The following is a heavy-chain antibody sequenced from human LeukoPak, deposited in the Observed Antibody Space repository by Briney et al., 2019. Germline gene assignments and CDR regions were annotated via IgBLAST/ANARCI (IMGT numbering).Heavy chain of an antibody. V-gene: IGHV3-21*01. Sequence: PGGSLRLSCSASGFTFSTYSMNWVRQAPGKGLEWVSSISTGSTYIFYGVSVKGRFTISRDNADNSLYLQMNSLRAEDTAVYYCARTRDSSGCFDLWGQGTLVTVSS. CDR2: ISTGSTYI. CDR1: GFTFSTYS. D-gene: IGHD6-19*01. J-gene: IGHJ5*02. CDR3: ARTRDSSGCFDL.